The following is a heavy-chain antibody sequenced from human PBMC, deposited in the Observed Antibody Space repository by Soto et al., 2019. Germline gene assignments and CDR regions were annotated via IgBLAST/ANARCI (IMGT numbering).Heavy chain of an antibody. D-gene: IGHD3-3*01. J-gene: IGHJ6*02. Sequence: QVQLVQSGAEVKKPGSSVKVSCKASGGTFSSYAISWVRQAPGQGLEWMGGIIPIFGTANYAQKFQGRVTITADEATSAAYMELSSLRSEDTAVYYCAREGAGFLMSQYYYSYGMDVWGQGTTVTVSS. CDR3: AREGAGFLMSQYYYSYGMDV. CDR2: IIPIFGTA. V-gene: IGHV1-69*12. CDR1: GGTFSSYA.